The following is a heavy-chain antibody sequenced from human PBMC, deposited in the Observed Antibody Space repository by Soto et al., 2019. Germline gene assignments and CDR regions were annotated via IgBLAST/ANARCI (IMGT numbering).Heavy chain of an antibody. CDR1: GYTFTSYG. D-gene: IGHD6-13*01. Sequence: ASVKVSCKASGYTFTSYGISWVRQAPGQGLEWMGWISAYNGNTNYAQKLQGRVTMTTDTSTSTAYMELRSLRYDDTAVYYCARVALATTSGYSSSWSSNFDYWGQGTLVTVSS. V-gene: IGHV1-18*01. CDR3: ARVALATTSGYSSSWSSNFDY. J-gene: IGHJ4*02. CDR2: ISAYNGNT.